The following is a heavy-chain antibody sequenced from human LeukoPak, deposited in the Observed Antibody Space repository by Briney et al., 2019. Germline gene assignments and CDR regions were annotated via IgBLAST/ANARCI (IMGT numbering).Heavy chain of an antibody. CDR1: GFTFSSYS. Sequence: AGGSLRLSCAASGFTFSSYSMNWVRQAPGKGLEWVSTISGSGGTTYYADSVKGRFTISRDNSKNTLYLQMNTLRAEDTAVYYCAKPARTDAFDIWGQGTMVTVSS. V-gene: IGHV3-23*01. CDR2: ISGSGGTT. CDR3: AKPARTDAFDI. D-gene: IGHD1-14*01. J-gene: IGHJ3*02.